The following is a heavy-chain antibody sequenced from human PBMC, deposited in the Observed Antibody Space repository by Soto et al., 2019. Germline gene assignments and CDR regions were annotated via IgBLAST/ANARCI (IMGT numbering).Heavy chain of an antibody. CDR1: GFTFSNAW. CDR3: IGSDFWSGLWSYYYYGMDV. J-gene: IGHJ6*02. D-gene: IGHD3-3*01. Sequence: PGGSLRLSCAASGFTFSNAWMSWVRQAPGKGLEWVGRIKSKTDGGTTDYAAPVKGRFTISRDDSKNTLYLQMNSLKTEDTAVYYCIGSDFWSGLWSYYYYGMDVWGQGTTVTVSS. CDR2: IKSKTDGGTT. V-gene: IGHV3-15*01.